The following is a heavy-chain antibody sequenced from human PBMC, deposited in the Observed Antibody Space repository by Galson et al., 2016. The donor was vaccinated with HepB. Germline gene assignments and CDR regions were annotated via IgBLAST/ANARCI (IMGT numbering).Heavy chain of an antibody. CDR3: ARQSEAVAGIAFDY. J-gene: IGHJ4*02. Sequence: LSLTCTVSGGSISSSGYYWDWIRQPPGKGLEWIESIYYSGNTYYNPSLKSRVTISVDTSKNRFSLKLSSVNAADTAVYYCARQSEAVAGIAFDYWGQGTLVTVSS. CDR2: IYYSGNT. CDR1: GGSISSSGYY. V-gene: IGHV4-39*01. D-gene: IGHD6-19*01.